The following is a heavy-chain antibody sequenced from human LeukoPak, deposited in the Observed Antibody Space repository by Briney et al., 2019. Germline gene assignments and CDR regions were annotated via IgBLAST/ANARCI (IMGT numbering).Heavy chain of an antibody. V-gene: IGHV1-58*01. CDR1: GFTFTSSA. D-gene: IGHD3-22*01. CDR2: IVVGSGNT. Sequence: SVKVSCKASGFTFTSSAVQWVRQARGQRLEWIGWIVVGSGNTNYAQKYQERVTITRDMSTGTAYMELSSLRSEDTAVYYCAAGGPRDSSGYHTPGAADYWGQGTLVTVSS. CDR3: AAGGPRDSSGYHTPGAADY. J-gene: IGHJ4*02.